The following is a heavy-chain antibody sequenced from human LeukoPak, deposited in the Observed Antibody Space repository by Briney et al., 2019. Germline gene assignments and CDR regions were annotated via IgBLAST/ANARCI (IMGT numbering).Heavy chain of an antibody. CDR3: AKISIGRRYQLLSGCFDY. CDR2: IXXNGEMI. Sequence: PGGSLRLSCAASGXXXXDYVMSWVRQAPXXXXXXXXXIXXNGEMIYYADSVKGRFTISRDNSKNTLYLQMNSLRAEDTAVYYCAKISIGRRYQLLSGCFDYWGQGTLVTVSS. V-gene: IGHV3-23*01. CDR1: GXXXXDYV. D-gene: IGHD2-2*01. J-gene: IGHJ4*02.